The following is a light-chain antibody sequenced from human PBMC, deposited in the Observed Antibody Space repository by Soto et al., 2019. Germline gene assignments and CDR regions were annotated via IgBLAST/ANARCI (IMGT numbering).Light chain of an antibody. CDR3: QQPWT. J-gene: IGKJ1*01. V-gene: IGKV1-33*01. CDR2: DAS. Sequence: DLPMTQSPSSLPASVGDRVTITCQASQDISNYLNWYQQKPGKAPKLLIYDASNLETGVPSRFSGSGSGTDFTFTISSLQPEDIATYYCQQPWTFGQGTKVEIK. CDR1: QDISNY.